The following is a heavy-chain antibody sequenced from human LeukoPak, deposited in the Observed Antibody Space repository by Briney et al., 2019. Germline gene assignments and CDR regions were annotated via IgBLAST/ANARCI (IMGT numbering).Heavy chain of an antibody. CDR2: IKTDGSEK. Sequence: PGGSLRLSCEGSGFTFSNYWMGWVRQAPGKGLQWVANIKTDGSEKYYVDSVKGRFTISRDNAKNSLYLQMNSLRAEDTAVYYCARDLEDSGAFDIWGQGTMVTVSS. J-gene: IGHJ3*02. CDR3: ARDLEDSGAFDI. D-gene: IGHD1-14*01. CDR1: GFTFSNYW. V-gene: IGHV3-7*01.